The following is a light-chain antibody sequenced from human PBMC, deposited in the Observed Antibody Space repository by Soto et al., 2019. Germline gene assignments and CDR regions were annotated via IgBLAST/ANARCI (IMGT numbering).Light chain of an antibody. CDR3: QQYNTYSS. V-gene: IGKV1-5*03. Sequence: DIQMTQSPPILSASVGDRVTMTCRASQSISSRLAWYQQTPGRAPKLLIYKASPLETAVPSRFSGSGSGTEFTLTISSLQPDDFATYYCQQYNTYSSFGPGTKVD. CDR1: QSISSR. CDR2: KAS. J-gene: IGKJ3*01.